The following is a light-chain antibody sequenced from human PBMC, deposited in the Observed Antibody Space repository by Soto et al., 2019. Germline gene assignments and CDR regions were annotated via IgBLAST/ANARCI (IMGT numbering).Light chain of an antibody. J-gene: IGLJ1*01. CDR3: SLYTTDSTYV. V-gene: IGLV2-14*01. Sequence: QSVLTQPASVSGSPGQSITISCTGTSRDFSDHNHVSWYQQHPGKAPKLMIYEVSNRPSGVPDRFSGSKSGNTASLTISGLQAEDDAEYYCSLYTTDSTYVFGTGTKVTVL. CDR2: EVS. CDR1: SRDFSDHNH.